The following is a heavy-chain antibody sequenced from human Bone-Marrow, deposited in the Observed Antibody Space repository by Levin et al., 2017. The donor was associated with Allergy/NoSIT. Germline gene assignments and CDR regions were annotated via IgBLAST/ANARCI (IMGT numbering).Heavy chain of an antibody. CDR3: ARGWYYFDY. CDR2: VNSDGTST. CDR1: GPTFNSYW. V-gene: IGHV3-74*01. Sequence: GGSLRLSCAAPGPTFNSYWMHWIRQAPGKGLERVSRVNSDGTSTDYADSVKGRFTISRDNAKNTIYLQMNSLRAEDTAVYYCARGWYYFDYWGQGTLVTVSS. J-gene: IGHJ4*02.